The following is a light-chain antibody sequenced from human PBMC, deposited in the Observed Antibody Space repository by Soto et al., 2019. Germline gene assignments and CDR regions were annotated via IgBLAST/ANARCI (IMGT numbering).Light chain of an antibody. CDR1: QSISTY. V-gene: IGKV3-20*01. CDR2: GVS. Sequence: EIVLTQSPGTLSLSPGERATLSCRASQSISTYLAWYQQKPGQAPRLLIYGVSSRAAGIPDRFSGSGSGTDFTLTISRLEPEDFAVFYCQQYGSSPPITFGQGTRLEIK. CDR3: QQYGSSPPIT. J-gene: IGKJ5*01.